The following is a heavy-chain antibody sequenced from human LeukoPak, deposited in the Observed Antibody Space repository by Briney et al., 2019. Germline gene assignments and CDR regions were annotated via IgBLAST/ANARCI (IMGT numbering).Heavy chain of an antibody. CDR3: ARDDQWLAYYFDY. V-gene: IGHV3-30-3*01. CDR2: ISYDGSNK. J-gene: IGHJ4*02. D-gene: IGHD6-19*01. Sequence: PGGSLRLSCAASGFTFSSYAMHWVRQAPGKGLEWVAVISYDGSNKYYADSVKGRFTISRDNAKNSLYLQMNSLRAEDTAVYYCARDDQWLAYYFDYWGQGTLVTVSS. CDR1: GFTFSSYA.